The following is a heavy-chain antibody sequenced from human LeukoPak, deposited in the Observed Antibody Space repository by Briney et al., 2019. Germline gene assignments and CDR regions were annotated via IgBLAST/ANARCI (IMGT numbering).Heavy chain of an antibody. CDR1: GFTFSDYY. V-gene: IGHV3-11*01. CDR3: ARDLRAAAGTKIDY. J-gene: IGHJ4*02. Sequence: GGSLRLSCAASGFTFSDYYMSWIRQAPGNGLEWVSYISSSGSTIYYADSVKGRFTISRDNAKNSLYLQMNSLRAEDTAVYYCARDLRAAAGTKIDYWGQGTLVTVSS. CDR2: ISSSGSTI. D-gene: IGHD6-13*01.